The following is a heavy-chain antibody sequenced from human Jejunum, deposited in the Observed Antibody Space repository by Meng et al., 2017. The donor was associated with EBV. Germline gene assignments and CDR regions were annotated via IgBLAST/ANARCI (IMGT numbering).Heavy chain of an antibody. CDR1: GGSVISGNVY. V-gene: IGHV4-61*01. J-gene: IGHJ4*02. D-gene: IGHD5-12*01. Sequence: QQQLQESGPGLGKPSETLSLTCTVAGGSVISGNVYWSWIRQPPGKGLEWIGYIYYSGSTNYIPSLKSRVTISLDTSKNQFSLKLSSVTAADTAVYYCAGLRYSGYDRAFDYWGQGALVTVSS. CDR2: IYYSGST. CDR3: AGLRYSGYDRAFDY.